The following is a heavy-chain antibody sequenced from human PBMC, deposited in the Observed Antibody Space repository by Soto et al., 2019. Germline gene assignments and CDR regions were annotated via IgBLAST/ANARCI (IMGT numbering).Heavy chain of an antibody. D-gene: IGHD2-2*01. V-gene: IGHV5-51*01. CDR3: ARGRHPCSSTTCSRWFDP. J-gene: IGHJ5*02. CDR1: GYSFVSYW. Sequence: GESLNISCKGSGYSFVSYWIAWARQKPGKGLEWMGTIYPADSDTRYSPSFQGQVTISVDLSIRTAYLQWSSLRASDTAMYFCARGRHPCSSTTCSRWFDPWGQGTLVTVSS. CDR2: IYPADSDT.